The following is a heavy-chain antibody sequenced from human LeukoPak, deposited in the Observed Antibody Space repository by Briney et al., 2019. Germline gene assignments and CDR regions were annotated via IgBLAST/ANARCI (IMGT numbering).Heavy chain of an antibody. D-gene: IGHD6-19*01. CDR1: GFTFSSDS. V-gene: IGHV3-48*02. CDR3: ASTLAADFDD. Sequence: GGSLRLSCAASGFTFSSDSMNWVRQAPGKGLEWVSYISSSSTIYYADSVEGRFTISRDNAKNSLYLQMNSLRDEDTAVYYCASTLAADFDDWGQGTLVTVSS. J-gene: IGHJ4*02. CDR2: ISSSSTI.